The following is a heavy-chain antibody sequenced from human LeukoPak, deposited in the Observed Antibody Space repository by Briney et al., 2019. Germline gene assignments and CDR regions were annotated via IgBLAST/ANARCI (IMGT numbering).Heavy chain of an antibody. Sequence: PSQTLSLICTVSGGSISSGSYYWSWIRQPAGKGLEWIGRIYTSGSTNYNPSLKSRVTISVDTSKNQFSLKLSSVTAADTAVYYCARGSIAAAGTFDYWGQGTLVTVSS. V-gene: IGHV4-61*02. D-gene: IGHD6-13*01. CDR3: ARGSIAAAGTFDY. CDR2: IYTSGST. CDR1: GGSISSGSYY. J-gene: IGHJ4*02.